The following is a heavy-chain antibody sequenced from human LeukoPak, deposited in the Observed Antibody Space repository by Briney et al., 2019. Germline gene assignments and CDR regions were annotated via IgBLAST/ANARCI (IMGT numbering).Heavy chain of an antibody. J-gene: IGHJ5*02. V-gene: IGHV1-18*01. D-gene: IGHD4-17*01. CDR1: GYTFTSYG. Sequence: ASVKVSCKASGYTFTSYGISWVRQAPGQGLEWMGWISAYNGNTNYAQKLQGRVTMTTDTSTSAAYMELRSLRSDDTAVYYCARRATVTSWFDPWGQGTLVTVSS. CDR2: ISAYNGNT. CDR3: ARRATVTSWFDP.